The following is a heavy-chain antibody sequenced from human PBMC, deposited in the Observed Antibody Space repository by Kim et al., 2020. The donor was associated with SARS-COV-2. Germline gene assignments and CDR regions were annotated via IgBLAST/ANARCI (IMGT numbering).Heavy chain of an antibody. D-gene: IGHD3-9*01. CDR3: AKAGRGDILTGYYSTR. J-gene: IGHJ4*02. Sequence: GGSLRLSCAASGFTFSSYAMSWVRQAPGKGLEWVSAISGSGGSTYYADSVKGRFTISRDNSKNTLYLQMNSLRAEDTAVYYWAKAGRGDILTGYYSTRWGQGTLVTVSS. V-gene: IGHV3-23*01. CDR1: GFTFSSYA. CDR2: ISGSGGST.